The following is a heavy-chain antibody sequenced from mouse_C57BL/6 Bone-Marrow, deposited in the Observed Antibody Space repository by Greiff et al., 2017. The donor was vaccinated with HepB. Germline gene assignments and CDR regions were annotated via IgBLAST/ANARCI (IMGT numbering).Heavy chain of an antibody. CDR3: AREVTVVASG. CDR2: IHPNSGST. D-gene: IGHD1-1*01. J-gene: IGHJ1*03. CDR1: GYTFTSYW. V-gene: IGHV1-64*01. Sequence: VQLQQPGAELVKPGASVKLSCKASGYTFTSYWMHWVKQRPGQGLEWMGMIHPNSGSTNYNEKFKSKATLTVDKSSSTAYMQLSSLTSEDSAVYYCAREVTVVASGWGTGTTVTVSS.